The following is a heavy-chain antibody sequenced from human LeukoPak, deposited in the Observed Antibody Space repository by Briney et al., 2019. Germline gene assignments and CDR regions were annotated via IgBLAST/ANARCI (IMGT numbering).Heavy chain of an antibody. CDR3: ARALDTAMALFDY. CDR2: IIPIFGIA. D-gene: IGHD5-18*01. V-gene: IGHV1-69*04. CDR1: GGTFSSYA. Sequence: GASVKVSCKASGGTFSSYAISWVRQAPGQGLEWMERIIPIFGIANYAQKFQGRVTITADKSTSTAYMELSSLRSEDTAVYYCARALDTAMALFDYWGQGTLVTVSS. J-gene: IGHJ4*02.